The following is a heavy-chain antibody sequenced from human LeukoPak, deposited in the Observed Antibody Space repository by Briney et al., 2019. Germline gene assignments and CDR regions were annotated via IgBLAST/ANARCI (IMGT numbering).Heavy chain of an antibody. CDR2: FYSGGIL. CDR1: GFTVSRNY. V-gene: IGHV3-66*04. CDR3: TRQRSEVTTFDY. Sequence: GGSLRLSCVASGFTVSRNYMSWVRQAPGEGLEWVSAFYSGGILYYADSVKGRFTISTDNSKNTLYLQMNSLRAEDTAMYYCTRQRSEVTTFDYWGQGTRVTVSS. J-gene: IGHJ4*02. D-gene: IGHD4-17*01.